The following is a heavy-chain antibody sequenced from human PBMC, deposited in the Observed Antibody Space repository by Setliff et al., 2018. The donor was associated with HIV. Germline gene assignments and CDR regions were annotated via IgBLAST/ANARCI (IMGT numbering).Heavy chain of an antibody. CDR1: GGSFSDNY. CDR3: ARGRFHRLHRPYSGSGSLGIQYFDY. J-gene: IGHJ4*02. D-gene: IGHD3-10*01. V-gene: IGHV4-34*01. CDR2: IDASANT. Sequence: KTSETLSLTCAVYGGSFSDNYWSWIRQSPGKGLEWIGCIDASANTYYIPSLKSRATISVDTSKSQFSLRLNSVTATDTALYYCARGRFHRLHRPYSGSGSLGIQYFDYWGQGTQVTVSS.